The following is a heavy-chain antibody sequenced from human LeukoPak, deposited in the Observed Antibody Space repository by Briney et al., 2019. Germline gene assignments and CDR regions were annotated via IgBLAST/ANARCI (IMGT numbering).Heavy chain of an antibody. Sequence: PGGSLRLSCAASGFTFSSYSMNWVRQAPGKGLEWVSSISSSSSYTYYADSVKGRFTISRDNAKNSLYLQMNSLRAEDTAVYYCARGPSITMIVVEYDYWGQGTLVTVSS. CDR3: ARGPSITMIVVEYDY. V-gene: IGHV3-21*01. CDR1: GFTFSSYS. D-gene: IGHD3-22*01. CDR2: ISSSSSYT. J-gene: IGHJ4*02.